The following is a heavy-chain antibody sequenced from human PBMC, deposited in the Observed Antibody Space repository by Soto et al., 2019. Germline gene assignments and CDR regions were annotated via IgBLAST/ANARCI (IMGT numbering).Heavy chain of an antibody. V-gene: IGHV3-30-3*01. D-gene: IGHD6-19*01. CDR2: MSYDGYSK. CDR3: AKEAGSSGRCGWFDP. J-gene: IGHJ5*02. Sequence: QVHLVESGGGVVLPGRSLRLSCVASGLTFSTSIMHWVRQAPGKGLEWVSAMSYDGYSKYYAESVKDRFTISRDDSKNTVYLQLDSLTTEDTAVYYCAKEAGSSGRCGWFDPWGQGTLVTVSS. CDR1: GLTFSTSI.